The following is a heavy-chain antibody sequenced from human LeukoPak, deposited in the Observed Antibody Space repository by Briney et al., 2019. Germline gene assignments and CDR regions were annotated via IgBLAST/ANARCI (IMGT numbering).Heavy chain of an antibody. D-gene: IGHD1-20*01. CDR2: IYHSGST. J-gene: IGHJ4*02. CDR3: AGGDNWNVRI. V-gene: IGHV4-38-2*01. Sequence: SETPSLTCAVSGSSISSAYDWGWIQQPPGKGLEWIGSIYHSGSTYYNPSLKSRVTISVDTSKNQFSLKLSSVTAADTAVYYCAGGDNWNVRIWGQGTLVTVSS. CDR1: GSSISSAYD.